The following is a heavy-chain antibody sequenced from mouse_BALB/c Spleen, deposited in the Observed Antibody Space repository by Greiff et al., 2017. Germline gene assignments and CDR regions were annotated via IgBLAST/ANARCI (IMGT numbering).Heavy chain of an antibody. D-gene: IGHD4-1*02. V-gene: IGHV5-12-2*01. Sequence: DVHLVESGGGLVKPGGSLKLSCAASGFTFSSYAMSWVRQTPEKRLEWVAYISNGGGSTYYPDTVKGRFTISRDNAKNTLYLQMSSLKSEDTAMYYCARHQLGRGAMDYWGQGTSVTVSS. CDR1: GFTFSSYA. CDR3: ARHQLGRGAMDY. J-gene: IGHJ4*01. CDR2: ISNGGGST.